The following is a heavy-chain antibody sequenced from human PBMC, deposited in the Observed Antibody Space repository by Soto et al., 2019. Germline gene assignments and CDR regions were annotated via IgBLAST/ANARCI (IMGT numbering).Heavy chain of an antibody. CDR1: GYTFISNG. CDR2: ISNFNGNT. J-gene: IGHJ3*02. CDR3: ARGGQVGYCTIIGCYSFDM. V-gene: IGHV1-18*01. D-gene: IGHD2-2*02. Sequence: GASLKVSCKASGYTFISNGFTWVRQAPGQGLEWMGWISNFNGNTNYAQKFEGRVTMTTDTSTSTAYMELRSLRSDDTAVYHCARGGQVGYCTIIGCYSFDMWGQGTMVNVSS.